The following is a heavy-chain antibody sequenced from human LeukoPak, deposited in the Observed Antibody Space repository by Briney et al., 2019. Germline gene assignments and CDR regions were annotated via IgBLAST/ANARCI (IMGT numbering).Heavy chain of an antibody. J-gene: IGHJ4*02. V-gene: IGHV3-48*01. Sequence: GGSLRLSCAASGSTFSSYSMNWVRQAPGKGLEWVSYVIRSSSTIYYADSVKGRFTISRDNAKNSLYLQMNSLRAEDTAVYYCARTRYYYNSRSYGAPYYFDYWGQGTLVTVSS. D-gene: IGHD3-10*01. CDR2: VIRSSSTI. CDR3: ARTRYYYNSRSYGAPYYFDY. CDR1: GSTFSSYS.